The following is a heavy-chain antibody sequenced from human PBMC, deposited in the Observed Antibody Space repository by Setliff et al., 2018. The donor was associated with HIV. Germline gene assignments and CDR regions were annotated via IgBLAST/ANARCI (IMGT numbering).Heavy chain of an antibody. V-gene: IGHV1-2*02. CDR2: INPKSGYT. CDR3: VTFSGTRGYHDFFDI. D-gene: IGHD2-2*01. J-gene: IGHJ3*02. Sequence: ASVKVSCKASGYNFTSHNIHWVRQAPGQRLEWMGWINPKSGYTNYAQRFEGRITRSRDTSISPAYMDLKRLRSDDTAVYYCVTFSGTRGYHDFFDIWGQGTRVTVSS. CDR1: GYNFTSHN.